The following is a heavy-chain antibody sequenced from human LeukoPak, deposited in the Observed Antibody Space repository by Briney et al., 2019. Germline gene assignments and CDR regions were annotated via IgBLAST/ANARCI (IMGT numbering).Heavy chain of an antibody. Sequence: PSETLSLTCTVSGGSFSSYYWSWIRQPAGKGLEWIGHIYTSGTTNYNPSLKSRVTMSIDTSKNQFSLKLSSVTAADTAVYYCARRGPTTYYDILTGPRRYYFDYWGQGTLVTVSS. V-gene: IGHV4-4*07. CDR3: ARRGPTTYYDILTGPRRYYFDY. CDR1: GGSFSSYY. J-gene: IGHJ4*02. CDR2: IYTSGTT. D-gene: IGHD3-9*01.